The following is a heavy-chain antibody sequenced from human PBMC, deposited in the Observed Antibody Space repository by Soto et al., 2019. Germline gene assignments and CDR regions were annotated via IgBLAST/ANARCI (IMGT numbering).Heavy chain of an antibody. CDR2: IVVGSGNT. CDR3: AADRYDSSGSLSFDI. J-gene: IGHJ3*02. Sequence: SVKVSCKASGFTFTSSAVQWVRQARGQRLEWIGWIVVGSGNTNYAQKFQERVTITRXXXXSXXXMXLXXPRXEXTAVYYCAADRYDSSGSLSFDIWGQGTMVTVS. CDR1: GFTFTSSA. D-gene: IGHD3-22*01. V-gene: IGHV1-58*01.